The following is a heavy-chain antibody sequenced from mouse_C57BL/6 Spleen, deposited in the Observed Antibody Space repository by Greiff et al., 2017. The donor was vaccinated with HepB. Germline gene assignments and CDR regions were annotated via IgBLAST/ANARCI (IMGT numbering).Heavy chain of an antibody. CDR1: GYSITSGYY. D-gene: IGHD1-1*01. CDR3: ARVDTTVVANGYFDG. J-gene: IGHJ1*03. V-gene: IGHV3-6*01. Sequence: VQLKESGPGLVKPSQSLSLTCSVTGYSITSGYYWNWIRQFPGNKLEWMGYISYDGSNNYNPSLKNRISITRDTSKNQFFLKLNAVTTEDTATEYWARVDTTVVANGYFDGGGTGTTVTVSS. CDR2: ISYDGSN.